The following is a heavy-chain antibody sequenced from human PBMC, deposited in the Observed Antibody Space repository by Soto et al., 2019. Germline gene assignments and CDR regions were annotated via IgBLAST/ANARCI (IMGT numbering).Heavy chain of an antibody. CDR2: IDPSDSYT. D-gene: IGHD4-4*01. V-gene: IGHV5-10-1*01. CDR1: GYSFTSYW. CDR3: GRLFFWAATSTVTPYYFGMDD. Sequence: GESLKISCKGSGYSFTSYWISWVRQMPGKGLEWMGRIDPSDSYTNYSPSLQGHVTISADKSISTAYLQWSSLKASDTAMYYCGRLFFWAATSTVTPYYFGMDDWGQGTTVTLSS. J-gene: IGHJ6*02.